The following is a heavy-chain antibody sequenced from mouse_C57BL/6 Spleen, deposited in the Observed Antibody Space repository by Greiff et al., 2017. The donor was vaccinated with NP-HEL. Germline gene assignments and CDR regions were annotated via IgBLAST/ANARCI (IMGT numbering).Heavy chain of an antibody. V-gene: IGHV3-6*01. D-gene: IGHD2-4*01. Sequence: ESGPGLVKPSQSLSLTCSVTGYSITSGYYWNWIRQFPGNKLEWMGYISYDGSNNYNPSLKNRISIPRDTSKNQFFLKLNSVTTEDTATYYCASYDYEYAMDYWGQGTSVTVSS. CDR3: ASYDYEYAMDY. CDR1: GYSITSGYY. J-gene: IGHJ4*01. CDR2: ISYDGSN.